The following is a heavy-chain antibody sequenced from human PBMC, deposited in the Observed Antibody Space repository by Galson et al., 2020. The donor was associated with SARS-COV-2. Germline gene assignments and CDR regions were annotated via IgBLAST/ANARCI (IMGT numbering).Heavy chain of an antibody. CDR2: ISGSGGST. Sequence: QAPGKGLEWVSAISGSGGSTYYADSVKGRFTISRDNSKNTLYLQMNSLRAEGTAVYYCAKVNSYGDAFDIWGQGTMVTVSS. CDR3: AKVNSYGDAFDI. V-gene: IGHV3-23*01. J-gene: IGHJ3*02. D-gene: IGHD5-18*01.